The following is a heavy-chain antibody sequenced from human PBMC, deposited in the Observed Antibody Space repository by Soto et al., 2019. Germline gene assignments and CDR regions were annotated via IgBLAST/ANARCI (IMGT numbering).Heavy chain of an antibody. D-gene: IGHD6-13*01. V-gene: IGHV3-30*03. CDR3: ARDHLGGSSSPLDY. CDR1: GFTFSSFA. J-gene: IGHJ4*02. CDR2: ISYDGSNY. Sequence: GSLRLSCAASGFTFSSFAMHWVRQAPGKGLEWVAVISYDGSNYYYADSVKGRFTISRDNSKNTLYLQMSSLRPEDTAVYYCARDHLGGSSSPLDYWGQGTLVTVSS.